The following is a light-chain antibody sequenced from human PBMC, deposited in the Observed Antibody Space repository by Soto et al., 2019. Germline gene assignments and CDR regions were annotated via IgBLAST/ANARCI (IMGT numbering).Light chain of an antibody. V-gene: IGKV1-5*03. CDR3: QHYKHYSWT. CDR1: QSISSW. CDR2: TTS. J-gene: IGKJ1*01. Sequence: DIHLTQSPSTLSASVGDRITITCRASQSISSWLAWYQQKPRKPPKLLIYTTSSLESGVPSRFSGSGSGTEFTLTISSLQPGDVPTYYCQHYKHYSWTFGQGTKVEIK.